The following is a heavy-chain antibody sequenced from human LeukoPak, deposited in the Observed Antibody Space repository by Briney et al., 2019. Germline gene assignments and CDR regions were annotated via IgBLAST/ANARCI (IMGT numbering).Heavy chain of an antibody. Sequence: VASVKVSCKASGYTFIAYYIHWVRQAPGQGLEWMGRINPNSGGTNYAQKFQGRVTMTRDTSIGTAYMEVSRLTSDDTYEYYCARTMEHDDSSGLWLSYFDSWGQGTLVTVSS. CDR1: GYTFIAYY. CDR3: ARTMEHDDSSGLWLSYFDS. D-gene: IGHD3-22*01. J-gene: IGHJ4*02. CDR2: INPNSGGT. V-gene: IGHV1-2*05.